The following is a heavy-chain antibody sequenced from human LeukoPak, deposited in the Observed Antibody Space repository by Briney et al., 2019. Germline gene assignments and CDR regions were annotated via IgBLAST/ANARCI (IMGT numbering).Heavy chain of an antibody. J-gene: IGHJ4*02. CDR3: ARSEMADY. V-gene: IGHV1-2*02. D-gene: IGHD1-14*01. CDR1: GYTFTGYY. Sequence: GASVNVSCKASGYTFTGYYMHWVRQAPGQGLEWMGWINPDSGATNYAQRFQGRVTMTRDTSISTAYMELSRLRFDDTALYYCARSEMADYWGQGTLVTVSS. CDR2: INPDSGAT.